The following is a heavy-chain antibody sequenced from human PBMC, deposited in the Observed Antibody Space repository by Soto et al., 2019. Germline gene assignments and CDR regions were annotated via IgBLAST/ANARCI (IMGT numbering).Heavy chain of an antibody. CDR1: GGSTSSDNY. Sequence: QVQLQESGPGLVKPSQTLSLTCTVSGGSTSSDNYWSWIRQPPGKGLEWIGHIYYSGNTDYNPSLKSRLALSIDTSTNQFSLKLSSVTAADPAVYFCAREGGESSDGLYYFDSWGQGSLVTVSS. J-gene: IGHJ4*02. V-gene: IGHV4-30-4*01. CDR2: IYYSGNT. CDR3: AREGGESSDGLYYFDS. D-gene: IGHD3-16*01.